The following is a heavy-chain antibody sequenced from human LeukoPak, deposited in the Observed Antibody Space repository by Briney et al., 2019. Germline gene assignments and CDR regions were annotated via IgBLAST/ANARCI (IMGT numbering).Heavy chain of an antibody. J-gene: IGHJ3*02. D-gene: IGHD3-22*01. Sequence: GASVKVSCKASGYTFTSYDINWVRQATGQGLEWMGWMNPNSGNTGYAQKFQGRVTMTRDMSTSTVYMELSSLRSEDTAVYYCARLEPDYDSSGYAFDIWGQGTMVTVSS. CDR3: ARLEPDYDSSGYAFDI. V-gene: IGHV1-8*02. CDR2: MNPNSGNT. CDR1: GYTFTSYD.